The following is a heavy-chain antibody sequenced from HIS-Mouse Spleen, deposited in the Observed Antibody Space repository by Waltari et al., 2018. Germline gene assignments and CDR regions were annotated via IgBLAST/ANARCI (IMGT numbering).Heavy chain of an antibody. J-gene: IGHJ3*02. V-gene: IGHV3-21*01. D-gene: IGHD7-27*01. Sequence: EVQLVQSGGGLVKPGVSLRLPCAASGLPFSVYSMNWVRQAPGKGLEWVSSISSSSSYIYYADSVKGRFTISRDNAKNSLYLQMNSLRAEDTAVYYCARRLLTGDAFDIWGQGTMVTVSS. CDR3: ARRLLTGDAFDI. CDR2: ISSSSSYI. CDR1: GLPFSVYS.